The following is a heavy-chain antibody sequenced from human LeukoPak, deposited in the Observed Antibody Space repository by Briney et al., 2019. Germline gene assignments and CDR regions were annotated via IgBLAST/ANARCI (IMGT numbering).Heavy chain of an antibody. CDR3: ARSSGSYPGGDY. V-gene: IGHV3-23*01. J-gene: IGHJ4*02. CDR2: ISGSGGST. Sequence: GGSLRLSCAASGFTFSSYAMSWVRQAPGKGLEWVSAISGSGGSTYYADSVKGRFTISRDNSKNTLYLQMNSLRAEDTAVYYCARSSGSYPGGDYWGQGTLVTVSS. D-gene: IGHD1-26*01. CDR1: GFTFSSYA.